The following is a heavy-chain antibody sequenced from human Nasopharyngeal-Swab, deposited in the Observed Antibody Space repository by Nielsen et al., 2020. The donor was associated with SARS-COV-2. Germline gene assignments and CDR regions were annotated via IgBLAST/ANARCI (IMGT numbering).Heavy chain of an antibody. J-gene: IGHJ6*02. V-gene: IGHV3-23*01. Sequence: GGSLRLSCVASGFTFSTYAMSWVRQAPGKGLEWVSGVSDIGGRTYYSDSVKGRFTLSRDNSKNTLYLQMNSLRAEDTAVYYCAKVPGHKYYYYGMDVWGQGTTVTVSS. CDR3: AKVPGHKYYYYGMDV. CDR2: VSDIGGRT. CDR1: GFTFSTYA.